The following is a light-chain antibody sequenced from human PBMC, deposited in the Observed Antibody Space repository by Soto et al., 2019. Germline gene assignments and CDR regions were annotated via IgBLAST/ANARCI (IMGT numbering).Light chain of an antibody. CDR3: QHSYSTLWT. V-gene: IGKV1-39*01. CDR2: AAS. CDR1: QSISSY. Sequence: DIQMTQSPSSLSASVGDRVTITCRASQSISSYFNWYQQKPGKAPKLLIYAASSLQSGVPSRFSGSGSGTEFTLPISSLQPEDFATYYCQHSYSTLWTFGQGTKVEIK. J-gene: IGKJ1*01.